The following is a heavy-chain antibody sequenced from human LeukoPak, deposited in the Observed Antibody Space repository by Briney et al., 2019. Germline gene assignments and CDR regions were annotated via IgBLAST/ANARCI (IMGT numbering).Heavy chain of an antibody. Sequence: ASVKVSCKASGYTFTINAMYWVRQAPRQGLEWMGWIKTNTGNPTYAHGFTGRFVFSLDTSVSTVYLQISSLKAEDTAVYYCARDGFASYSSSWYVSYYYYMDVWGKGTTVTVSS. V-gene: IGHV7-4-1*02. J-gene: IGHJ6*03. CDR2: IKTNTGNP. D-gene: IGHD6-13*01. CDR3: ARDGFASYSSSWYVSYYYYMDV. CDR1: GYTFTINA.